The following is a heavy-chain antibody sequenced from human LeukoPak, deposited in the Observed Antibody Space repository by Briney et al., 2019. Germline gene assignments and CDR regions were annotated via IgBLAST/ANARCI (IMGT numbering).Heavy chain of an antibody. V-gene: IGHV3-49*03. CDR3: ARALGSGWYWDY. CDR1: GFTFGDYA. CDR2: IATKTYSETR. Sequence: GGSLRLSCTTSGFTFGDYAMSWFRQAPGKGLEWVAFIATKTYSETREYAASVNGRFTISRDDSRSFAYLQMNSLKTEDTGFYYCARALGSGWYWDYWGQGTLVTVSS. D-gene: IGHD6-19*01. J-gene: IGHJ4*02.